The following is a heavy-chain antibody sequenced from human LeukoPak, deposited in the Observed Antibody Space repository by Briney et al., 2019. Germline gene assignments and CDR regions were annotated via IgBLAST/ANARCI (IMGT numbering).Heavy chain of an antibody. CDR1: GGSISSGGYY. CDR2: IYYSGST. Sequence: TLSLTCTVSGGSISSGGYYWSWIRQHPGKGLEWIGYIYYSGSTYYNPSLKSRVTISVDTSKNQFSLKLSSVTAADTAVYYCARVSSRGYFDYWGQGTLVTVSS. V-gene: IGHV4-31*03. CDR3: ARVSSRGYFDY. J-gene: IGHJ4*02.